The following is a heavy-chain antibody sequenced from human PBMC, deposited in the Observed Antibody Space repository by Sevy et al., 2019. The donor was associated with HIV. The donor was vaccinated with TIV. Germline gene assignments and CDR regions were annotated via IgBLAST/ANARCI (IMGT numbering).Heavy chain of an antibody. CDR3: ARYLGTMSAFDI. Sequence: KQSQTLSLTCTVSGGSISSSNYYWGWIRQPPGKGLEWIGNIYYSGSTYYNPSLKSRVTISVDTSKNQFSLKLSSVTAADTAVYYCARYLGTMSAFDIWGQGTMVTVSS. CDR2: IYYSGST. V-gene: IGHV4-39*01. CDR1: GGSISSSNYY. D-gene: IGHD1-7*01. J-gene: IGHJ3*02.